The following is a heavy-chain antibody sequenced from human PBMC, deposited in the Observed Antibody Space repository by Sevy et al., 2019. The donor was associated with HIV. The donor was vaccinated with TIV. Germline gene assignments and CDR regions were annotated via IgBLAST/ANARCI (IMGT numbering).Heavy chain of an antibody. CDR3: ARVGVEYEQQLVRDYYYMDV. CDR2: IKQDGSEK. V-gene: IGHV3-7*01. J-gene: IGHJ6*03. D-gene: IGHD6-13*01. Sequence: GGSLRLSCAASGFTFSSYWMSWVRQAPGKGLEWVANIKQDGSEKYYVDSVKGRFTISRDKAKNSLYLQMNSLRAEDTAVYYCARVGVEYEQQLVRDYYYMDVWGKGTTVTVSS. CDR1: GFTFSSYW.